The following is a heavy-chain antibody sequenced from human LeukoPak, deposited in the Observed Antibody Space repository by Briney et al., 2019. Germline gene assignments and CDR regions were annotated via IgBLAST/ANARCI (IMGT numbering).Heavy chain of an antibody. D-gene: IGHD6-6*01. V-gene: IGHV3-21*01. J-gene: IGHJ4*02. CDR1: GFTFSTYA. CDR3: ARGEMKKARPY. CDR2: ITSSSRSM. Sequence: GGSLRLSCAASGFTFSTYAMTWVRQAPGKGLEWVSSITSSSRSMYYADSVEGRFTISRDNAKNSLYLQMNSLRDEDTAIYHCARGEMKKARPYWGQGTLVTVSS.